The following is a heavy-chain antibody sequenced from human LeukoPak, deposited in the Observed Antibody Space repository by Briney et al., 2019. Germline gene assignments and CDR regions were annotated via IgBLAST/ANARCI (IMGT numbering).Heavy chain of an antibody. D-gene: IGHD3-16*01. V-gene: IGHV1-46*01. CDR2: INPSDGAT. J-gene: IGHJ6*03. CDR1: GYTFTMFY. CDR3: GRERRAVLGGSLGGLFASYYTYYYMDV. Sequence: ASVKVSCKASGYTFTMFYIHWVRQAPGQGVEWMGMINPSDGATTYAQKFQGRLTMTRDMSTTTVYMDLRTLASEEKAVYLCGRERRAVLGGSLGGLFASYYTYYYMDVWGRGTTVTVSS.